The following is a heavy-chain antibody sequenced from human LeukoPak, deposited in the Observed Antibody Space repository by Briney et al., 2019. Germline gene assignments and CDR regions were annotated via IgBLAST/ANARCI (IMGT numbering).Heavy chain of an antibody. J-gene: IGHJ6*02. V-gene: IGHV5-51*01. CDR1: GYSFSTYW. CDR3: ARGKLERAYYYGMDV. Sequence: GESLKISCKGSGYSFSTYWIAWVRQMPGRGLEWMGIIYPGDSDTRYSPSFQGQVTISADKSISTAYLQWSSLKASDTAMYYCARGKLERAYYYGMDVWGRGTTVTVSS. D-gene: IGHD1-1*01. CDR2: IYPGDSDT.